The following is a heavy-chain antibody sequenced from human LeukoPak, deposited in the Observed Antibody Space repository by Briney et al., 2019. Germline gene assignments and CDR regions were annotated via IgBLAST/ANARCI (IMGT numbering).Heavy chain of an antibody. Sequence: GWISDYNGNTKYVQKFQGRVTMTTDTSTNTAYMELRSLRSDDTAVYFCARLGYGNYYLGYWGQGTLVTVSS. CDR3: ARLGYGNYYLGY. V-gene: IGHV1-18*01. D-gene: IGHD4-11*01. J-gene: IGHJ4*02. CDR2: ISDYNGNT.